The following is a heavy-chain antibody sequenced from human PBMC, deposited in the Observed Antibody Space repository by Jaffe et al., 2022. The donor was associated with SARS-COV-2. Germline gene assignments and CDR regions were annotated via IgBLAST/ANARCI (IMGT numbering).Heavy chain of an antibody. CDR3: ARGHNSGYSSGWAVY. J-gene: IGHJ4*02. Sequence: QLQLQESGPGLVKPSETLSLTCTVSGGSISSSSYYWGWIRQPPGKGLEWIGSIYYSGSTYYNPSLKSRVTISVDTSKNQFSLKLSSVTAADTAVYYCARGHNSGYSSGWAVYWGQGTLVTVSS. V-gene: IGHV4-39*01. CDR1: GGSISSSSYY. CDR2: IYYSGST. D-gene: IGHD6-19*01.